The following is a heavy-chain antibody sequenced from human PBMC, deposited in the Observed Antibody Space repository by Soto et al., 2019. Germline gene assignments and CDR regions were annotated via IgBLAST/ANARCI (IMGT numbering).Heavy chain of an antibody. V-gene: IGHV1-69*13. CDR1: GGTFSSYA. J-gene: IGHJ6*02. CDR2: IIPIFGTA. D-gene: IGHD3-22*01. CDR3: ARYANYYDSSGYCNPARYYYYGMDV. Sequence: SVKVSCKASGGTFSSYAISWGRQAPGQGLEWMGGIIPIFGTANYAQKFQGRVTITADESTSTAYMELSSLRSEDTAVYYCARYANYYDSSGYCNPARYYYYGMDVWGQGTTVTVSS.